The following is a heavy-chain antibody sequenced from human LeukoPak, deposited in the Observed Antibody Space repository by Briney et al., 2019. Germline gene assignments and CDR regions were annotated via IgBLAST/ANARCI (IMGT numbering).Heavy chain of an antibody. CDR2: TYYRSKWYS. V-gene: IGHV6-1*01. Sequence: SQTLSLTCALSGDTVSSNRAAWHWIRQSPSRGLQWLGRTYYRSKWYSDYAPSVKSRITINPDTSKNQFSLQLNSVTPEDTAVYYCARDPITGDRFDYWGQGTLVTVSS. D-gene: IGHD7-27*01. J-gene: IGHJ4*02. CDR1: GDTVSSNRAA. CDR3: ARDPITGDRFDY.